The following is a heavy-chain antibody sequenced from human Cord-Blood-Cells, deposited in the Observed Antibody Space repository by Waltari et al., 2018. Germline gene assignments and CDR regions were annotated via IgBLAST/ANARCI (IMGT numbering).Heavy chain of an antibody. V-gene: IGHV1-2*04. CDR3: ATGTYSSSWYYFDY. J-gene: IGHJ4*02. D-gene: IGHD6-13*01. CDR2: INPNSGGT. Sequence: VQLVQSGAEVKKPGASVKVSCKASGSTFPGYYMHWGRQAPGQGLEWMGWINPNSGGTNYAQKFQGWVTMTRDTSISTAYMELSRLRSDDTAVYYCATGTYSSSWYYFDYWGQGTLVTVSS. CDR1: GSTFPGYY.